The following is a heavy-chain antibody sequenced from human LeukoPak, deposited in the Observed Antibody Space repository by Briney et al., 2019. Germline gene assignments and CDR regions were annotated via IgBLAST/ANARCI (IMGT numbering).Heavy chain of an antibody. CDR2: IWYDGSNK. J-gene: IGHJ5*02. D-gene: IGHD3-3*01. V-gene: IGHV3-33*01. Sequence: GRSLRLSCAASGFTFSSYGMHCVRQAPGKGLEWVAVIWYDGSNKYYAGSVKGRFTISRDNSKNTLYLQMNSLRAEDTAVYYCARDHTIFGQNWFDPWGQGTLVTVSS. CDR3: ARDHTIFGQNWFDP. CDR1: GFTFSSYG.